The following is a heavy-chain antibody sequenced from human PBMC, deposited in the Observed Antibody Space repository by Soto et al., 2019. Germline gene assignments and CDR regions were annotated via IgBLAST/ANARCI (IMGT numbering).Heavy chain of an antibody. CDR1: GYSFSSYR. D-gene: IGHD1-26*01. CDR3: ARDLSAGATAY. V-gene: IGHV1-18*01. Sequence: QVQLVPSGPEVKQPGASVKVSCKAFGYSFSSYRITWVRQAPGQGIEWMGWISGHSGNTQDAQKVQGRGTLNTDSSTNTASMGIRSLTSDDTAVYYCARDLSAGATAYWGQGSLVTVSS. CDR2: ISGHSGNT. J-gene: IGHJ4*02.